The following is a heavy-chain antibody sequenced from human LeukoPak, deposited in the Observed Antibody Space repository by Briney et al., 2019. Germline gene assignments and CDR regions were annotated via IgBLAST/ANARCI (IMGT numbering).Heavy chain of an antibody. Sequence: GGSLRLSCAASGFTFSSYSMNWVRQAPGKGLEWVSYISSSSSTIYYADSVKGRFTISRDNAKNSLYLQMNSLRAEDTAVYYCARERSSGWYQWGQGTLVTVSS. CDR1: GFTFSSYS. D-gene: IGHD6-19*01. J-gene: IGHJ4*02. CDR3: ARERSSGWYQ. V-gene: IGHV3-48*01. CDR2: ISSSSSTI.